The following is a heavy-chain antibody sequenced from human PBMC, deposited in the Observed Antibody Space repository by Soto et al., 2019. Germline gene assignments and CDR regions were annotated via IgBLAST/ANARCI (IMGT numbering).Heavy chain of an antibody. CDR2: IYYSGST. CDR1: GGSISSGGYY. V-gene: IGHV4-31*03. J-gene: IGHJ3*02. Sequence: PSETLSLTCTVSGGSISSGGYYWSWIRQHPGKGLEWIGYIYYSGSTYYNPSLKSRVTISVDTSKNQFSLKLSSVTAADTAVYYCARERPYYYDSSGYKALYDAFDIWGQGTMVTVSS. CDR3: ARERPYYYDSSGYKALYDAFDI. D-gene: IGHD3-22*01.